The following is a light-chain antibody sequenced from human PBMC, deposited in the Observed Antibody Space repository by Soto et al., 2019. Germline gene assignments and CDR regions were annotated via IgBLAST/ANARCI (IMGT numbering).Light chain of an antibody. J-gene: IGKJ1*01. V-gene: IGKV3-20*01. Sequence: IGVSKSPGTLSLYKGERATLSCRASQSVGTRFLAWYQQLPGQAPRLLIYGTSTRAAGIPDRFTGSGSGTDFSLTISRLEHEDFALYYCQHYGSSLPWTFGQGTKVDIK. CDR2: GTS. CDR3: QHYGSSLPWT. CDR1: QSVGTRF.